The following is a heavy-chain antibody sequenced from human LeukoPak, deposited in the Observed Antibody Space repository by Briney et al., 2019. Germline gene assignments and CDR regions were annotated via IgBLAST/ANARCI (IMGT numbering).Heavy chain of an antibody. Sequence: SETLSLTCTVSGGSISSYYWSWIRQPPGKGLEWIGYIYYSGSTNYNPSLKSRVTISVDTSKNQFSLKLSSVTAADTAVYYCARDDPEGGGLDYWGQGTLVTVSS. CDR1: GGSISSYY. D-gene: IGHD1-14*01. J-gene: IGHJ4*02. CDR3: ARDDPEGGGLDY. V-gene: IGHV4-59*01. CDR2: IYYSGST.